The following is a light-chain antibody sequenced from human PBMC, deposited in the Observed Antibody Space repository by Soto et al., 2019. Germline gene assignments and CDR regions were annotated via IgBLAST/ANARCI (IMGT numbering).Light chain of an antibody. V-gene: IGLV2-23*02. CDR3: CSYAGSSTSYV. J-gene: IGLJ1*01. CDR2: EVT. CDR1: SSDVGSYNL. Sequence: QSALTQPASVSGSPGQSITISCTGTSSDVGSYNLVSWYQQHPGKAPKLMIYEVTKRPSGVSNRFSGSKSGNTASLTISGLQAEDDADYYCCSYAGSSTSYVFGTGTKVTV.